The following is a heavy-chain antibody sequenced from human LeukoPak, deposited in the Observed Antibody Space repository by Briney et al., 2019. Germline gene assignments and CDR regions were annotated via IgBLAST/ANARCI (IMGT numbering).Heavy chain of an antibody. CDR3: AKRNRPPIAAAGLSGSGFDY. Sequence: PGGSLRLSCAASGFTFDDYGMSWVRQAPGKGLEWVSGINWNGGSTGYADSVKGRFTISRDNAKNSLYLQMNSLRAEDTAVYYCAKRNRPPIAAAGLSGSGFDYWGQGTLVTVSS. CDR1: GFTFDDYG. D-gene: IGHD6-13*01. J-gene: IGHJ4*02. V-gene: IGHV3-20*04. CDR2: INWNGGST.